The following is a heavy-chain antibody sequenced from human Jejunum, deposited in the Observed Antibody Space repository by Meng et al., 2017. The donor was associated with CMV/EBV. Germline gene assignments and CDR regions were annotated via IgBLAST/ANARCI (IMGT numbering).Heavy chain of an antibody. V-gene: IGHV3-66*01. CDR1: EFPVRSND. CDR2: IHSGGST. J-gene: IGHJ4*02. D-gene: IGHD6-6*01. Sequence: GQVVESGGGFLPPWGSLSPSCGALEFPVRSNDMASVRPAPGKGLEGVSVIHSGGSTYYGASAKERVTITSDTSKNTVYLQTDSLRGEEPAWYYCARGAGSSSSRRVLDYWGQGTLVTVSS. CDR3: ARGAGSSSSRRVLDY.